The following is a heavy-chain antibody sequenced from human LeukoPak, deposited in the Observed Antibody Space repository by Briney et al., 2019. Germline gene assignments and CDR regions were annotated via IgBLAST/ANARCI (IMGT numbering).Heavy chain of an antibody. Sequence: SGPTLVNPTQTLTLTRTFSGFSLRTSGGGGGWIRQPPGKALEWLALIYLNDDKLYSPSLKSRLTITEATDKNQVGLTMTNLEPVDTATYYCSRLARGVIITLFDYWGQGTLVTVSS. CDR2: IYLNDDK. D-gene: IGHD3-10*01. V-gene: IGHV2-5*01. CDR3: SRLARGVIITLFDY. CDR1: GFSLRTSGGG. J-gene: IGHJ4*02.